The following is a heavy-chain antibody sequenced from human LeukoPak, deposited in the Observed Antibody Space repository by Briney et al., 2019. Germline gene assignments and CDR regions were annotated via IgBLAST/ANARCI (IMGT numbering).Heavy chain of an antibody. CDR3: ARHGGGYNWSPSD. CDR1: DGSISSNSYY. J-gene: IGHJ4*02. V-gene: IGHV4-39*01. D-gene: IGHD1-20*01. Sequence: SETLSLTCTVSDGSISSNSYYWGWIRQPPGKGLEWIGSISYSGRTYYNPSLESRVTISVDASKNQFSLELNSVTAADTAVYFCARHGGGYNWSPSDWGQGTLVTVSS. CDR2: ISYSGRT.